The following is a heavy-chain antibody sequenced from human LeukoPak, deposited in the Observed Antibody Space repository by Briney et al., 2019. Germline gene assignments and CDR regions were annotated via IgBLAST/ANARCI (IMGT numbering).Heavy chain of an antibody. J-gene: IGHJ3*02. V-gene: IGHV3-23*01. CDR1: GFTFSSYG. CDR2: LSGSGATT. CDR3: AKSRVIGWIQLWGAFDI. Sequence: GGSLRLSCAASGFTFSSYGMSWVRQAPGKGLEWVSALSGSGATTYYADSVKGRFTISRDNSKNTLYLQMNSLRAEDTAVYYCAKSRVIGWIQLWGAFDIWGQGTMVTVSS. D-gene: IGHD5-18*01.